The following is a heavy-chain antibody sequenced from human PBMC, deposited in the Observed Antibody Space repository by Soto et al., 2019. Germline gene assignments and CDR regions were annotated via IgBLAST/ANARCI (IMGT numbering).Heavy chain of an antibody. V-gene: IGHV1-2*02. CDR3: ARRDYDFWSGYSQAWFDP. Sequence: ASVKVSFKASGYTFTGYYMHWLRQAPGQGLEWMGWINPNSGGTNYAQKFQGRVTMTRDTSISTAYMELSRLRSDDTAVYYCARRDYDFWSGYSQAWFDPWGQGTLVTVSS. D-gene: IGHD3-3*01. CDR2: INPNSGGT. J-gene: IGHJ5*02. CDR1: GYTFTGYY.